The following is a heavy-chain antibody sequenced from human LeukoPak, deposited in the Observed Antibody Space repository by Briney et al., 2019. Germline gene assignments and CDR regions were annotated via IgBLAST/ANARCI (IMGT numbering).Heavy chain of an antibody. V-gene: IGHV1-46*01. D-gene: IGHD6-6*01. J-gene: IGHJ4*02. Sequence: GASVKVSCKASGYTFTSYYMHWVRQAPGQGLEWMGIINPSGGSTSYAQKFQGRATMTRDMSTSTVYMELSSLRSEDTAVYYCARVGVAARRTYYFDYWGQGTLVTVSS. CDR3: ARVGVAARRTYYFDY. CDR1: GYTFTSYY. CDR2: INPSGGST.